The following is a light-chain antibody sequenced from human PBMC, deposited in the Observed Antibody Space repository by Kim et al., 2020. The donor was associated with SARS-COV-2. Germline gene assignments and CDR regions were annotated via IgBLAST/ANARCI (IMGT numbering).Light chain of an antibody. Sequence: HSVTISCPGTTSDVVAYNFFSWYQQHQGNAPRLMLYGVTKPPSGVPDRFSCSKSGNPASLTVSGLQADDEAHYYCSSYAASRTFLFGGGTQLTVL. J-gene: IGLJ2*01. CDR3: SSYAASRTFL. CDR1: TSDVVAYNF. CDR2: GVT. V-gene: IGLV2-8*01.